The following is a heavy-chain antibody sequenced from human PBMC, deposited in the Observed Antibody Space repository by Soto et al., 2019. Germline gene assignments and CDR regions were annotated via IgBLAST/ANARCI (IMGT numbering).Heavy chain of an antibody. J-gene: IGHJ4*02. Sequence: ASVKVCWKVSGYRIKGLSMYSVRQAPGKGLEWMGGFDPEDGETIYAQKFQGRVTMTEDTSTDTAYMELSSLRSEDTAVYCCGTSTTGSQGFDYWGQGTLVTVSS. V-gene: IGHV1-24*01. CDR1: GYRIKGLS. CDR3: GTSTTGSQGFDY. CDR2: FDPEDGET. D-gene: IGHD1-1*01.